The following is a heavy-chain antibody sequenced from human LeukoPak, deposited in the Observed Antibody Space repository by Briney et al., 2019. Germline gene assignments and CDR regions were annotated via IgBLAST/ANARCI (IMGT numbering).Heavy chain of an antibody. V-gene: IGHV3-21*01. Sequence: GGSLRLSCAASGFTFSSYSMNWVRQAPGKGLEWVSSISSSSSYIYYADSVKGRFTSSRDNAKNSLYLQMNSLRAEDTAVYYRARDLEYCSGGSCYDWFDPRGQGTLVTVSS. CDR1: GFTFSSYS. CDR2: ISSSSSYI. J-gene: IGHJ5*02. CDR3: ARDLEYCSGGSCYDWFDP. D-gene: IGHD2-15*01.